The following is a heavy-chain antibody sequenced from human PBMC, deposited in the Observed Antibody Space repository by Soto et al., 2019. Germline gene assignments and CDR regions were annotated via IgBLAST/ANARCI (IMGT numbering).Heavy chain of an antibody. D-gene: IGHD3-10*01. V-gene: IGHV4-61*01. CDR3: AREMVRGVINDAFDI. CDR1: GGSVSSGSYY. CDR2: IYYSGST. Sequence: SETLSLTCTVSGGSVSSGSYYWSWIRQPPGKGLEWIGYIYYSGSTNHNPSLKSRVTISVDTSKNQFSLKLSSVTAADTAVYYCAREMVRGVINDAFDIWGQGTMVTVSS. J-gene: IGHJ3*02.